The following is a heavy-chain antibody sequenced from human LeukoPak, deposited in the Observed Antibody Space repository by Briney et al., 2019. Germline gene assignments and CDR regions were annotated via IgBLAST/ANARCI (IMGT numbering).Heavy chain of an antibody. CDR1: GFTFSTYW. CDR3: ARGLVPADYYFDS. CDR2: ITSDGSST. Sequence: GGSLRLSCAASGFTFSTYWMHWVRQAPGKGLEWVSRITSDGSSTSYAGSMKGRFTISRDNAKNTLYLQMNSLRAEDTAVYYCARGLVPADYYFDSWGQGTLVTVSS. J-gene: IGHJ4*02. V-gene: IGHV3-74*01. D-gene: IGHD2-2*01.